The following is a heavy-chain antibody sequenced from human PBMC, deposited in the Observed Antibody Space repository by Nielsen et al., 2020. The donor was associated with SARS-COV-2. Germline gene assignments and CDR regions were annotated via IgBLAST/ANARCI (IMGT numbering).Heavy chain of an antibody. CDR1: GYTLTELS. J-gene: IGHJ4*02. V-gene: IGHV1-24*01. CDR2: FDPEDGET. CDR3: ATRPIWFGELFRDY. Sequence: ASVKVSCKVSGYTLTELSMHWVRQAPGKGLEWTGGFDPEDGETIYAQTFQGRVTMTEDTSTDTAYMELSSLRSEDTAVYYCATRPIWFGELFRDYWGQGTLVTVSS. D-gene: IGHD3-10*01.